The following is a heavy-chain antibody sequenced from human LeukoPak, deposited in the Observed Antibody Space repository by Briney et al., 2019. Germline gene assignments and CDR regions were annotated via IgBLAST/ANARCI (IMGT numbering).Heavy chain of an antibody. Sequence: GGSLRLSCEVSGFTFSSYSMNWVRQAPGKGLEWVSSISSSSSYIYYADSVKGRFTISRDNAKNSLYLQMNSLRADDTAVYYCARDPYGDYNHNWFDPWGQGTLVTVSS. J-gene: IGHJ5*02. CDR2: ISSSSSYI. D-gene: IGHD4-17*01. CDR3: ARDPYGDYNHNWFDP. CDR1: GFTFSSYS. V-gene: IGHV3-21*04.